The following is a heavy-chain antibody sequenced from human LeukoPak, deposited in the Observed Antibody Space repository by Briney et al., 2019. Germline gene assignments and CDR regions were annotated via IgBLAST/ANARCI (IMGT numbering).Heavy chain of an antibody. V-gene: IGHV4-34*01. J-gene: IGHJ6*02. CDR1: GGSFSGYY. CDR3: ARDYGDYVMTDYYYGMDV. Sequence: PSETLSLTCAVYGGSFSGYYWSWIRQPPGKGLEWIGEINHSGSTXYNPSLKSRVTISVDTSKNQFSLKLSSVTAADTAVYYCARDYGDYVMTDYYYGMDVWGQGTTVTVSS. CDR2: INHSGST. D-gene: IGHD4-17*01.